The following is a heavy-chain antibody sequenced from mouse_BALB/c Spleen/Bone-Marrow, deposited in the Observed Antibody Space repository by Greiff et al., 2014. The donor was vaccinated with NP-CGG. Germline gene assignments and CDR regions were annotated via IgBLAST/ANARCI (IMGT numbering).Heavy chain of an antibody. V-gene: IGHV8-12*01. CDR2: IYWDDDK. Sequence: QVTLKECGPGILQPSQTLSLTCSFSGFSLRTSGMGVSWIRQPSGKGLEWLAHIYWDDDKRYGPSLKSRLTISKDTSRNQVFLKITSVDTADTATYYCARRERGIYYDSYWYFDVWGAGTTVTVSS. CDR3: ARRERGIYYDSYWYFDV. CDR1: GFSLRTSGMG. J-gene: IGHJ1*01. D-gene: IGHD2-4*01.